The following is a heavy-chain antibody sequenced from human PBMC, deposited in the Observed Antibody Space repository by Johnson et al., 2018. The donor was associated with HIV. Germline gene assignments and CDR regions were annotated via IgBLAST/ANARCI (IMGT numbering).Heavy chain of an antibody. Sequence: QVQLVESGGGLIRAGGSLRLSCEASGLTFSDYYMSWIRQGPGKGLEWVSYISNSGSTIYYADSVKGRFTITRDNARNSLYLQMNSLRAEDTAVYYCARGRGPRGAFDIWGQGTMVTVSS. CDR2: ISNSGSTI. J-gene: IGHJ3*02. D-gene: IGHD3-16*01. V-gene: IGHV3-11*04. CDR3: ARGRGPRGAFDI. CDR1: GLTFSDYY.